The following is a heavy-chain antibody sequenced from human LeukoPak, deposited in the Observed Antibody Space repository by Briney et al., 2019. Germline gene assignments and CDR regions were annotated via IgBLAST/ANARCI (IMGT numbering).Heavy chain of an antibody. V-gene: IGHV3-23*01. J-gene: IGHJ3*02. CDR2: IRGGGGVT. Sequence: PGGSPRLSCAASGSTFDNYAMSWVRQAPGKGLEWVSYIRGGGGVTRYSDSVKDRFTISRDNSKNTLYLQMNSLRAEDTAIYYCAKCSASYYNDAFDIWGRGTMVTVSS. CDR3: AKCSASYYNDAFDI. CDR1: GSTFDNYA. D-gene: IGHD3-10*01.